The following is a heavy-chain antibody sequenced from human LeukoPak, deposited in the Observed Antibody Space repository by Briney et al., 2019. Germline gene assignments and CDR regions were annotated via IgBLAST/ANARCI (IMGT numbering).Heavy chain of an antibody. CDR1: GFTFSSHG. CDR2: IWYDGSNK. V-gene: IGHV3-33*01. D-gene: IGHD4-17*01. J-gene: IGHJ4*02. Sequence: GGSLRLSCAASGFTFSSHGMHWVRQAPGKGLEWVAVIWYDGSNKYCADSVKGRFAISRDNSKNTLYLQMNSLRAEDTAVYYCASGVADYGDYVWYYFDYWGQGTLVTVSS. CDR3: ASGVADYGDYVWYYFDY.